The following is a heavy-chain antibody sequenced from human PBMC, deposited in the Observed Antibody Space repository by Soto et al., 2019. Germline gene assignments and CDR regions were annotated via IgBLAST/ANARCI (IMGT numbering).Heavy chain of an antibody. V-gene: IGHV3-15*01. J-gene: IGHJ6*02. CDR1: GFSFSYAW. CDR2: VKSKNEGGTT. CDR3: TTDCSGGSCYPGAYHNYYAMDV. Sequence: PGGSLRLSCAASGFSFSYAWMSWVRQAPGKGLEWVGRVKSKNEGGTTDYAAPVKGRFTISRDDLKRTVYLQMNSLKTEDTAVYYCTTDCSGGSCYPGAYHNYYAMDVWGQGTTVTVSS. D-gene: IGHD2-15*01.